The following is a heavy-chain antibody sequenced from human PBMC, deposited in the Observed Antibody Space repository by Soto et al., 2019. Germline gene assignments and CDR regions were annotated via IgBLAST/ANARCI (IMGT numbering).Heavy chain of an antibody. CDR3: ARSTTRDYYFDY. V-gene: IGHV1-3*01. Sequence: GXSGEVSWKASGYTFTSYAMHWVRQAPGQRLEWMGWINAGNGNTKYSQKFQGRVTITRDTSASTAYMELSSLRSEDTAVYYCARSTTRDYYFDYWGQGTLVTVSS. CDR1: GYTFTSYA. D-gene: IGHD2-2*01. J-gene: IGHJ4*02. CDR2: INAGNGNT.